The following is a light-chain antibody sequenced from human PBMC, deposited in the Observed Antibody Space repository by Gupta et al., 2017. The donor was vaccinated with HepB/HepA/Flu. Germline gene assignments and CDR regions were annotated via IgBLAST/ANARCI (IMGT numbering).Light chain of an antibody. J-gene: IGKJ4*01. V-gene: IGKV2-28*01. CDR3: MQTLQTPLT. CDR2: VGS. CDR1: QSLLHGSGYNY. Sequence: IVMTQSPLSPPVTPGDPASIPCMSTQSLLHGSGYNYLAWYLQKPGQSPQLLFYVGSNRASGVPDRFSGSGSGTDFTLKISRVEAEDVVVYYCMQTLQTPLTFGGGTKVE.